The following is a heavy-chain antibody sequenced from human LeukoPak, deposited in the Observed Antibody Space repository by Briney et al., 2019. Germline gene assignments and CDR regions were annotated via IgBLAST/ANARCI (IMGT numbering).Heavy chain of an antibody. CDR3: TTGADTAMVKSGAY. V-gene: IGHV3-15*01. J-gene: IGHJ4*02. D-gene: IGHD5-18*01. CDR1: GFTLTNAW. Sequence: PGGSLRLSCATSGFTLTNAWMSWVRQAPGKGLEWVGRIKSKTDGGTTDYAAPVKGRFTISRDDSKNTLYPQMNSLKTEDTAVYYCTTGADTAMVKSGAYWGQGTLVTVSS. CDR2: IKSKTDGGTT.